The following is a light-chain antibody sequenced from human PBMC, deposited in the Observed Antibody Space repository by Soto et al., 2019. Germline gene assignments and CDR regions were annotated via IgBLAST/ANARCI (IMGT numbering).Light chain of an antibody. V-gene: IGLV2-14*01. J-gene: IGLJ2*01. Sequence: QSALTQPATVSGSPVQSITISCTGTSSDVGGYNYGSWYQQHPAKAPRLVIYEVTNRPSGVSYRFSGSKSGNTASLTISGLQAEDEADYYCSSYTSSSTVVFGGGTKVTVL. CDR2: EVT. CDR3: SSYTSSSTVV. CDR1: SSDVGGYNY.